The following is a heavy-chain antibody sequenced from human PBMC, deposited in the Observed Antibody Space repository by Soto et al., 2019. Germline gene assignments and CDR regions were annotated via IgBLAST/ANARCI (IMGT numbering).Heavy chain of an antibody. J-gene: IGHJ6*02. CDR1: GFTFSSYA. Sequence: GGSLRLSCAASGFTFSSYAMSWVRQAPGKGLEWVSAISGSGGSTYYADSVKGRYTISRANSKKTLYMQMNSLRAEDKAVYYLAQTPARVGELLATQRVTSMWDYYYYYGMDVWGQGTTVTVSS. D-gene: IGHD3-10*01. V-gene: IGHV3-23*01. CDR2: ISGSGGST. CDR3: AQTPARVGELLATQRVTSMWDYYYYYGMDV.